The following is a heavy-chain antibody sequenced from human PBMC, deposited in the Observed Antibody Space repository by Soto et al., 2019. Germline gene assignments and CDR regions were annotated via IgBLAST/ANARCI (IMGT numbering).Heavy chain of an antibody. Sequence: EVQLAESGGGMAQPGGSLRLSCAASGFTLSGYAMDWVRQAPGKRLEYVSGISSNGVGTYYANSVQGRFTISRDNSKNTGYLQMGSLRPEDMAVYYCARRARPDFYYMDVWGKGTTVSVSS. CDR3: ARRARPDFYYMDV. J-gene: IGHJ6*03. CDR2: ISSNGVGT. CDR1: GFTLSGYA. D-gene: IGHD6-6*01. V-gene: IGHV3-64*01.